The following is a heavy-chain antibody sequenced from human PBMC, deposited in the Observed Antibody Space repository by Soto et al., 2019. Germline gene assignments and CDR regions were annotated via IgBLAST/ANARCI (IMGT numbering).Heavy chain of an antibody. CDR2: ITGSGSSI. Sequence: QVQLVESGGGLVKPGGSLSLSCAVSGFNFRNYDMNWIRQAPGKGLEWVSYITGSGSSIYYVDSVKGRFTISRDNARNSLYLQMNSLRAEDTAVYYCARDGLWEVPTDYWGQGILVTVSS. V-gene: IGHV3-11*01. J-gene: IGHJ4*02. D-gene: IGHD1-26*01. CDR3: ARDGLWEVPTDY. CDR1: GFNFRNYD.